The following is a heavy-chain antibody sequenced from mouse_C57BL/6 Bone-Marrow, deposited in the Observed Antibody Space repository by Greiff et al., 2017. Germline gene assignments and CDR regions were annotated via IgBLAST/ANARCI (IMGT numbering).Heavy chain of an antibody. CDR3: ARDLYGSSFWFAY. Sequence: EVKLMESGGGLVKPGGSLKLSCAASGFTFSSYAMSWVRQTPEKRLEWVATISDGGSYTYYPDNVKGRFTISRDNAKNNLYLQMSHLKSEDTAMYYCARDLYGSSFWFAYWGQGTLVSVSA. CDR2: ISDGGSYT. J-gene: IGHJ3*01. D-gene: IGHD1-1*01. CDR1: GFTFSSYA. V-gene: IGHV5-4*01.